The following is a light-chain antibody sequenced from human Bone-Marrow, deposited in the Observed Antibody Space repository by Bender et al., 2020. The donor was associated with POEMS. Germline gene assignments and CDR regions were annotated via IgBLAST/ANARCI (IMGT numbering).Light chain of an antibody. CDR2: EVT. J-gene: IGLJ1*01. Sequence: QSALTQPASVSGSPGQSVTISCTGDSSVFGSHNLVSWYQYRPGKAPKLIIYEVTKRPAGVPYRFSGSKSANAASLTVSGLQPEDEADYYCSSYAGGNTYVFGSGTTVTV. CDR3: SSYAGGNTYV. CDR1: SSVFGSHNL. V-gene: IGLV2-14*02.